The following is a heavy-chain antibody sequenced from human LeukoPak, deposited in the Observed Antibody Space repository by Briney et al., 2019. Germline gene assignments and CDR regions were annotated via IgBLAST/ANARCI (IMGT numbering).Heavy chain of an antibody. Sequence: GGSLRLSCAASGFTFSSYAMHWVRQAPGKGLEWVAVISYDGSNKYYADSVKGRFTISRDNSKNTLYLQMNSLRAEDTAVYYCAKRITVAAGIYFDSWGQGTLVTVSS. CDR1: GFTFSSYA. CDR2: ISYDGSNK. V-gene: IGHV3-30*04. D-gene: IGHD6-19*01. J-gene: IGHJ4*02. CDR3: AKRITVAAGIYFDS.